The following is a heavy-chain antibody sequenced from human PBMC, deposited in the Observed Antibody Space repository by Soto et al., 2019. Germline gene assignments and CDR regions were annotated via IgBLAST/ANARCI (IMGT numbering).Heavy chain of an antibody. CDR3: ARWARIAVVPALDV. D-gene: IGHD2-2*01. J-gene: IGHJ6*02. V-gene: IGHV3-66*01. Sequence: EVHLVESGGGLVQPGGSLRLSCAASGFTVSNNYMSWVRKAPWKGLEWVAVIYSGGNRYYADSVKGRFTISRDNSKNMLYLQMNNLGVEDTAVYYCARWARIAVVPALDVWGQGTTVTVSS. CDR2: IYSGGNR. CDR1: GFTVSNNY.